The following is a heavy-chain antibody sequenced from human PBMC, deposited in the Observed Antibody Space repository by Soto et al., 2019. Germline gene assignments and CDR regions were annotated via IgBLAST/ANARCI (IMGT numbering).Heavy chain of an antibody. V-gene: IGHV1-3*01. Sequence: ASVKVSCKASGYTFSNFAMHWVRQAPGQRLERMGWINPGNGNTKYSQTFRGRVTTTRDTSASTAYMELSSLRSEDTAVYYCARAVARGVKTIYYYYGMDVWGQGTTVTVSS. CDR2: INPGNGNT. CDR1: GYTFSNFA. D-gene: IGHD3-10*01. CDR3: ARAVARGVKTIYYYYGMDV. J-gene: IGHJ6*02.